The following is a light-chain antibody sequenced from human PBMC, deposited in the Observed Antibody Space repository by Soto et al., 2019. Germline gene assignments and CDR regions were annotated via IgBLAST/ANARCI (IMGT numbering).Light chain of an antibody. CDR2: DAS. Sequence: EIVLTQSPGTLSLSPGERATLSCRASQSVSSSSLAWYQQKPGQAPRLLIYDASSRATGIPDRFSGSGSGTDFTLTISRLEPEDFAVYYCPQYGSSLFAFGHGTKVDIK. CDR3: PQYGSSLFA. J-gene: IGKJ3*01. V-gene: IGKV3-20*01. CDR1: QSVSSSS.